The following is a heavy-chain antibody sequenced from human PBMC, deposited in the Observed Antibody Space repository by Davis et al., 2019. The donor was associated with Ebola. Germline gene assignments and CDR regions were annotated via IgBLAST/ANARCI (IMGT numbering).Heavy chain of an antibody. J-gene: IGHJ6*02. CDR1: GFTFSSYW. D-gene: IGHD2-21*01. CDR2: INSDGSST. CDR3: ARAYCGGDCLLYYYYGMDV. Sequence: HTGGSLRLSCAASGFTFSSYWMHWVRQAPGKGLVWVSRINSDGSSTTYADSVKGRFTISRDNAKNSLYLQMNSLRAEDTAVYYCARAYCGGDCLLYYYYGMDVWGQGTTVTVSS. V-gene: IGHV3-74*01.